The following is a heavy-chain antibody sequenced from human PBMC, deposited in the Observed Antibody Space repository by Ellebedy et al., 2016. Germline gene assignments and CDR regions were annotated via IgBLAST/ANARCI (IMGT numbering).Heavy chain of an antibody. D-gene: IGHD5-12*01. CDR2: INSQINAM. CDR1: GIAFPNAW. Sequence: GGSLRLSXAASGIAFPNAWMTWVRQAPGKGLEWVSYINSQINAMYYADSVRGRFTISRDNAKNSLYLQMSSLRAEDTAVYYCARDSGYDWLVDHWGQGTLVTVSS. CDR3: ARDSGYDWLVDH. V-gene: IGHV3-48*04. J-gene: IGHJ5*02.